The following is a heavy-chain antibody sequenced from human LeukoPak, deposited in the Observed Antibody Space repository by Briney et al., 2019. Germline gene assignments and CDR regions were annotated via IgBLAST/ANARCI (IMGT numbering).Heavy chain of an antibody. J-gene: IGHJ3*02. CDR3: ARGGYYDSSGYYFNDAFDI. Sequence: GASVKVSCKASGYTFTGYYMHWVRQAPGQGLEWMGWISAYNGNTNYAQKLQGRVTMTTDTSTSTAYMELRSLRSDDTAVYYCARGGYYDSSGYYFNDAFDIWGQGTMVTVSS. CDR1: GYTFTGYY. CDR2: ISAYNGNT. V-gene: IGHV1-18*04. D-gene: IGHD3-22*01.